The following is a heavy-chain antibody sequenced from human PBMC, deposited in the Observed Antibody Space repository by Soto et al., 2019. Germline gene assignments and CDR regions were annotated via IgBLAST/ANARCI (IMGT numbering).Heavy chain of an antibody. CDR2: IYWTDDK. J-gene: IGHJ6*02. D-gene: IGHD3-10*01. CDR3: AHRKSSYYGSENTYYYGMDV. V-gene: IGHV2-5*01. CDR1: GFSLSTSGMG. Sequence: QITLKESGPTLVEPTQTLTLTCTFSGFSLSTSGMGVAWIRQPPEKALEWLAVIYWTDDKRYSPSLKSRLTITKDTSKNQVVLTMTDMDPVDTATYYCAHRKSSYYGSENTYYYGMDVWGQGTTVTVSS.